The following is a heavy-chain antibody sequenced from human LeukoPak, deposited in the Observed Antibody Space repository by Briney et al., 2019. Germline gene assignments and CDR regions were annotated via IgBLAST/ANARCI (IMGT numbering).Heavy chain of an antibody. Sequence: GGSLRLSCAASGFTFSSHWMSWVRQAPGKGLEWVANIKQDGSEKYYVDSVKGRFTISRDNAKNSLYLQMNSLRAEDTAVYYCARERRVVVVAATDYYYGMDVWGKGTTVTVSS. V-gene: IGHV3-7*03. CDR2: IKQDGSEK. J-gene: IGHJ6*04. D-gene: IGHD2-15*01. CDR3: ARERRVVVVAATDYYYGMDV. CDR1: GFTFSSHW.